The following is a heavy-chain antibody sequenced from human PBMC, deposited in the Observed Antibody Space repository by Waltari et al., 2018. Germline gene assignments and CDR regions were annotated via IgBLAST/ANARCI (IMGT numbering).Heavy chain of an antibody. CDR3: ARDTPPIVGGPMDV. Sequence: QVQLQESGPGLVKPSETLSLTCTVSGGSISSYYWSWIRRPAGKGLEWIGRIYTSGSTNYNPSLKSRVTMSVDTSKNQFSLKLSSVTAADTAVYYCARDTPPIVGGPMDVWGKGTTVTVSS. CDR2: IYTSGST. J-gene: IGHJ6*03. D-gene: IGHD1-26*01. V-gene: IGHV4-4*07. CDR1: GGSISSYY.